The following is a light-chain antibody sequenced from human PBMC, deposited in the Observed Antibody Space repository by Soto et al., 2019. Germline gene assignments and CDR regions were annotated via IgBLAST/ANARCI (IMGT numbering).Light chain of an antibody. CDR2: EVT. CDR3: SSYTSSSTPVV. J-gene: IGLJ2*01. Sequence: QSVLTQPASVSGSPGQSITISCTGTSRDVANYNYVSWYQQHPGKAPKLMIYEVTNRPSGISNRFFGSKSGNTASLTISGLQAEDEADYYCSSYTSSSTPVVFGGGTKLTVL. CDR1: SRDVANYNY. V-gene: IGLV2-14*01.